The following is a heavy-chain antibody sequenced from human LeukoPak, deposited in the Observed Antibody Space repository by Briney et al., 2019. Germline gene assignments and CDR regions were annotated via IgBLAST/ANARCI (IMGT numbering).Heavy chain of an antibody. D-gene: IGHD3-10*01. CDR2: IIPIFGTA. CDR3: ARDLYLYGSGSYKY. Sequence: GASVKVSCKASGGTFSSYAISWVRQAPGQGLEWMGRIIPIFGTANYAQKFQGRVTITTDESTSTAYMELSSLRSEDTAVYHCARDLYLYGSGSYKYWGQGTLVTVSS. V-gene: IGHV1-69*05. J-gene: IGHJ4*02. CDR1: GGTFSSYA.